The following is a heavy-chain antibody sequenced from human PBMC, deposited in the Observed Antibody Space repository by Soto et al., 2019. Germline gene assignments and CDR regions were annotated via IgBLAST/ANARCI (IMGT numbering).Heavy chain of an antibody. D-gene: IGHD1-26*01. V-gene: IGHV2-26*01. J-gene: IGHJ4*02. CDR3: ALPGGVGATSYFDY. Sequence: LVNPPETLTLTCSVSWFSLSNARMGVSWISQPPGKALEWLAHIFSNDEKSYSTSLKSRLTISKDTSKSQVVLTMTNMDPVDTATYYCALPGGVGATSYFDYWGQGTLVTVSS. CDR2: IFSNDEK. CDR1: WFSLSNARMG.